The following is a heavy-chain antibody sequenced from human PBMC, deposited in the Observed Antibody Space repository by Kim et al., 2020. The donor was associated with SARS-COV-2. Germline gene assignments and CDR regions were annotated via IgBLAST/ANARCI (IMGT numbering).Heavy chain of an antibody. J-gene: IGHJ4*02. D-gene: IGHD3-10*01. CDR3: AKDTVRGSQTLDY. Sequence: YADSVKGRFTISRDNSKNTLYLQMNSLRAEDTAVCYYAKDTVRGSQTLDYWGQGTLVTVSS. V-gene: IGHV3-30*02.